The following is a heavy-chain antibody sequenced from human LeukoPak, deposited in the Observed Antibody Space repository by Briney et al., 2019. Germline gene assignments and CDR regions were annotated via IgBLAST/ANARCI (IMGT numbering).Heavy chain of an antibody. V-gene: IGHV4-31*03. CDR3: ARGPTLQDAFDI. D-gene: IGHD2/OR15-2a*01. CDR2: IYDNGST. Sequence: SQTLSLTCIVSGGSISGGGFYWSWLRLHPGKGLVWLAYIYDNGSTYYNPSLKSRLIISIDTPKNQFSLQLSSVTAADTALYFCARGPTLQDAFDIWGQGTLVTVSS. J-gene: IGHJ3*02. CDR1: GGSISGGGFY.